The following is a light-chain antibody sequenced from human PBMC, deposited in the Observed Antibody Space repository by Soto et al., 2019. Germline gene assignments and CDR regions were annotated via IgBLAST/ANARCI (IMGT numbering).Light chain of an antibody. CDR3: QQYNSQWT. CDR2: DAS. CDR1: QTVNTW. Sequence: DIQMTQSPSTLSASVGDRVTITCRASQTVNTWLAWYQQKPGKAPKVLIFDASSLKTGVPSRFSGSGSGTEFTLTISSLQPDDFATYYCQQYNSQWTFGQGTKVDIK. V-gene: IGKV1-5*01. J-gene: IGKJ1*01.